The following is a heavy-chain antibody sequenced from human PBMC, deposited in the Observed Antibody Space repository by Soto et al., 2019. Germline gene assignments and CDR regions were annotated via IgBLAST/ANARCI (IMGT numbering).Heavy chain of an antibody. J-gene: IGHJ5*02. CDR1: GGSISSYY. CDR2: IYYIGST. V-gene: IGHV4-59*01. D-gene: IGHD3-16*01. Sequence: QVQLQESGPGLVKPSETLSLTCTVSGGSISSYYWSWIRQPPGKGLEWIGYIYYIGSTDYNPSLKSRVTLSVNTSNIHFSLKLSSVPAAATALYYYARDEMGDGYSWGNVFDPWGQGTLVTVSS. CDR3: ARDEMGDGYSWGNVFDP.